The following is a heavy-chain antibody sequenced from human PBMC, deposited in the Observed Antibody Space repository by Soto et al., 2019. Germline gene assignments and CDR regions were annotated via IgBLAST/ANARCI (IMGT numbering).Heavy chain of an antibody. V-gene: IGHV3-30-3*01. J-gene: IGHJ4*02. CDR3: ARSQYYYDSSGYYYDRDY. CDR1: GFTFSSYA. CDR2: ISYDGGNK. Sequence: PGGSLRLSCAASGFTFSSYAMHWVRQAPGKGLEWVAVISYDGGNKYYADSVKSRFTISRDNSKNTLYLQMNSLRAEDTAVYYCARSQYYYDSSGYYYDRDYWGQGTLVTVSS. D-gene: IGHD3-22*01.